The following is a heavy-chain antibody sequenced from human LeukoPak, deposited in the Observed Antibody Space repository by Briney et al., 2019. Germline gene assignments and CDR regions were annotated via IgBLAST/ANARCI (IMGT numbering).Heavy chain of an antibody. CDR1: GGSFSGYY. Sequence: SETLSLTCAVYGGSFSGYYWSWNRQPPGKGLEWIGEINHSGSTNYNPSLKSRVTISVDTSKNQFSLKLSSVTAADTAVYYCARGRTVTVFRYYYYYGMDVWGQGTTVTVSS. CDR3: ARGRTVTVFRYYYYYGMDV. V-gene: IGHV4-34*01. D-gene: IGHD4-17*01. J-gene: IGHJ6*02. CDR2: INHSGST.